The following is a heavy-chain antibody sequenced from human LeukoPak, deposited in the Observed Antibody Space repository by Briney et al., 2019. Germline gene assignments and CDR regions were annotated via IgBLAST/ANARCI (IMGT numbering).Heavy chain of an antibody. D-gene: IGHD6-19*01. J-gene: IGHJ4*02. Sequence: PGRSLRLSCAASGFTFSSYAMHWVRQAPGNGLEWVAVISYDGSNKYYADSVKGRFTISRDNSKNTLYLQMNSLRAEDTAVYYCARGTPYSSGWHRYGLDYWGQGTLVTVSS. CDR1: GFTFSSYA. CDR2: ISYDGSNK. CDR3: ARGTPYSSGWHRYGLDY. V-gene: IGHV3-30-3*01.